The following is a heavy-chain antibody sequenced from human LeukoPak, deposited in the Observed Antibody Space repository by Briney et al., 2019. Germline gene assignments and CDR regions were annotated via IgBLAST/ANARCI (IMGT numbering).Heavy chain of an antibody. Sequence: GGSLRLSCLASGFAFSAYEMNWVRQAPGKGLEWVSYIAGSDTTTYYADSVKGRFTIFRDNAKNSLYLQMNGLRVEDTALYYCTTLGYHLDSWGQGTLVTVSS. CDR2: IAGSDTTT. CDR1: GFAFSAYE. CDR3: TTLGYHLDS. J-gene: IGHJ4*02. D-gene: IGHD3-22*01. V-gene: IGHV3-48*03.